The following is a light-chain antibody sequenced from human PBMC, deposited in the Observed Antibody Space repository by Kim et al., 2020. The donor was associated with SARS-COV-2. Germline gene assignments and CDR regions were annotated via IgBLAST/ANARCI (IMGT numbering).Light chain of an antibody. CDR3: QKYDGAAWT. V-gene: IGKV1-27*01. Sequence: DIQMTQSPSSLSASVGDRVTINCRASQGIAHYLAWYQQKPGKVPKLLIYAASALQAGVPSRFSGSGSGTDFTLTISSLQPEDVATYYCQKYDGAAWTFGQGTKVDIK. CDR2: AAS. CDR1: QGIAHY. J-gene: IGKJ1*01.